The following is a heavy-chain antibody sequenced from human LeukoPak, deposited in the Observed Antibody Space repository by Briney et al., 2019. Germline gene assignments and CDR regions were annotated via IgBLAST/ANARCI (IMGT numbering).Heavy chain of an antibody. D-gene: IGHD2-2*01. J-gene: IGHJ5*02. CDR1: GGSFSGYY. CDR3: ARGKRIVVVPAAIRSGGWFDP. Sequence: SETLSLTCAVYGGSFSGYYWSWIRQPPGKGLECIGEINHSGSTNYNPSLKSRVTISVDTSKNQFSLKLSSVTAADTAVYYCARGKRIVVVPAAIRSGGWFDPWGQGTLVTVSS. CDR2: INHSGST. V-gene: IGHV4-34*01.